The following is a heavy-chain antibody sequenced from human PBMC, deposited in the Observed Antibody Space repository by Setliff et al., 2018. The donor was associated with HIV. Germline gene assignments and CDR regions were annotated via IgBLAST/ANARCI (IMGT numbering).Heavy chain of an antibody. Sequence: SETLSLTCTVSGGSITSGSYYWSWIRQPAGKGLEWIGRIYSNGRTTHNPSLKSQVTISRDTSENQFSLRLSSVTAADTAVYYCARGSYTVRIDYWGQGTRVTVSS. J-gene: IGHJ4*02. D-gene: IGHD3-10*01. CDR2: IYSNGRT. CDR3: ARGSYTVRIDY. V-gene: IGHV4-61*02. CDR1: GGSITSGSYY.